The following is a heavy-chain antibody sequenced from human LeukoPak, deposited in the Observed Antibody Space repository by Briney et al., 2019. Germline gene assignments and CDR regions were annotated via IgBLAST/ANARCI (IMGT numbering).Heavy chain of an antibody. V-gene: IGHV1-18*01. Sequence: ASVKVSCKASDYTFTSYGISWVRQAPGQGLEWMGWISTYNGDTKYTQKLQGRVTMTADTSTRIAYMELRSLRSDDTAVYYCARGWIEMPTVYFDYWGQGTLVSVFS. D-gene: IGHD5-24*01. CDR2: ISTYNGDT. CDR1: DYTFTSYG. CDR3: ARGWIEMPTVYFDY. J-gene: IGHJ4*02.